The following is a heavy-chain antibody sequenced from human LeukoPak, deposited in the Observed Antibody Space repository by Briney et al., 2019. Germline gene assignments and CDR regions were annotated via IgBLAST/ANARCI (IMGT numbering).Heavy chain of an antibody. CDR2: IYYSGST. Sequence: SQTLSLTCTVSGGSISSGVYYWSWIRQHPGKGLEWIGYIYYSGSTYYNPSLKSRVTISIDTSKNQFSLKLSSVTAADTAVYYCARYCSSTSCYTPFDYWGQGTLVTVSS. CDR3: ARYCSSTSCYTPFDY. CDR1: GGSISSGVYY. D-gene: IGHD2-2*02. J-gene: IGHJ4*02. V-gene: IGHV4-31*03.